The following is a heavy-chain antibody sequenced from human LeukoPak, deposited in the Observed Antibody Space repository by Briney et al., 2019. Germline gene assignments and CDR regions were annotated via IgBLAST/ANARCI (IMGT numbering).Heavy chain of an antibody. J-gene: IGHJ5*02. V-gene: IGHV4-31*03. Sequence: PSQTLSLTCTVSGGSISSGGYYWSWVRQHPGEGLEWIGYIYYSGSTYYNPSLKSRVTISVDTSKNQFSLKLSSVTAADTAVYYCARASYYDFWSGYYVWFDPWGQGTLVTVSS. D-gene: IGHD3-3*01. CDR2: IYYSGST. CDR3: ARASYYDFWSGYYVWFDP. CDR1: GGSISSGGYY.